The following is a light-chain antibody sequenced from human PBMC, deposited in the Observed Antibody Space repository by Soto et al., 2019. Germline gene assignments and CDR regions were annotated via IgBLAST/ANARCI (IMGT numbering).Light chain of an antibody. CDR3: QQYESVPT. V-gene: IGKV1-33*01. Sequence: DIQLTQSPSFLSASVGDSVTITCQASQDISNFLNWYHQRPGNAPKLLISDASSLHGGVPSRYRGRGAGTKFVLSITSLHPEDIGSYYCQQYESVPTFGQGTKVGVK. J-gene: IGKJ2*01. CDR2: DAS. CDR1: QDISNF.